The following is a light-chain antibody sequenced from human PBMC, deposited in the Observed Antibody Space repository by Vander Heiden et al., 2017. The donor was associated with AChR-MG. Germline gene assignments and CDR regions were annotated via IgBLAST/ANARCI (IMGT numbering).Light chain of an antibody. CDR2: QVT. V-gene: IGLV2-8*01. CDR1: RRDIGGYNY. Sequence: QSALTQPPSASGSPGQSVTISCTGTRRDIGGYNYVSCYQHPPGKAPKLIIFQVTNRPSGVPDRFSGSRSGNTASLTVSGLQAEDEADYYCSSYEGSNTLVFGRGTKLTVL. CDR3: SSYEGSNTLV. J-gene: IGLJ3*02.